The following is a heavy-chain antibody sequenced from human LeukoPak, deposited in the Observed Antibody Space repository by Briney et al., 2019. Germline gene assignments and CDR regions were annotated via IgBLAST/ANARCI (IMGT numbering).Heavy chain of an antibody. CDR3: ARGAGSHEYYFDY. CDR2: IYYNGST. CDR1: GFSISSYY. V-gene: IGHV4-59*01. J-gene: IGHJ4*02. D-gene: IGHD3-10*01. Sequence: PAETLSLTCTASGFSISSYYWSWLRQPPGKGLEWFGYIYYNGSTNYNPSLKSRVTTSVDTSKNQFSLKLSSVTAADTAVYYCARGAGSHEYYFDYWGQGTLVTVS.